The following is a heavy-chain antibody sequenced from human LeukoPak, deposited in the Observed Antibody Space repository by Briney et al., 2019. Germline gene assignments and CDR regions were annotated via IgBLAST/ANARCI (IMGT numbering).Heavy chain of an antibody. V-gene: IGHV1-18*01. Sequence: GASVKVSCKASGYTFSNYGISWVRQAPGQGLVWMGWISAYNGNTNYAQKLQGRVTMTPDTSTSTAYMELRSLRADDTAVYYCARTSSFRGRRIDDAHDIWGQGTMVTVSS. CDR2: ISAYNGNT. CDR3: ARTSSFRGRRIDDAHDI. CDR1: GYTFSNYG. D-gene: IGHD2-2*01. J-gene: IGHJ3*02.